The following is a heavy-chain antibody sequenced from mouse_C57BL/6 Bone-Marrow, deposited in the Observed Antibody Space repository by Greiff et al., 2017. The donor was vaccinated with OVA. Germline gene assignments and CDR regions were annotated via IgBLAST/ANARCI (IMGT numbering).Heavy chain of an antibody. CDR1: GYAFSSSW. CDR2: IYPGDGDT. V-gene: IGHV1-82*01. CDR3: ARHYSAWFAY. J-gene: IGHJ3*01. D-gene: IGHD1-1*02. Sequence: VQLVESGPELVKPGASVKISCKASGYAFSSSWMNWVKQRPGKGLEWIGRIYPGDGDTNYNGKFKGKATLTADKSSSTAYMQLSSLTSEDSAVYFCARHYSAWFAYWGQGTLVTVSA.